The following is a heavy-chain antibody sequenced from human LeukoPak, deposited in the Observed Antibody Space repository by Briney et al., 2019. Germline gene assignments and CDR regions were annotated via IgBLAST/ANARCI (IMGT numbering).Heavy chain of an antibody. V-gene: IGHV7-4-1*02. CDR1: GYTLTNYP. D-gene: IGHD4-23*01. Sequence: GASVKVSCKASGYTLTNYPMNWVRQAPGKGLEWMGWISSNTGNPTYAQGSTGRFVFSLDTSVSTAYLQISSLKAEDTAVYYCARIPLTVVTTYYFYNGMDVWGQGTTVTVSS. J-gene: IGHJ6*02. CDR3: ARIPLTVVTTYYFYNGMDV. CDR2: ISSNTGNP.